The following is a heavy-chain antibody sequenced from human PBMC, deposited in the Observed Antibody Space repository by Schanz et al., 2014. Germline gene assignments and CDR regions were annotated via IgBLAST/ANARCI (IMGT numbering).Heavy chain of an antibody. CDR2: IHPKSGDT. D-gene: IGHD5-12*01. CDR1: GYTFTGHR. J-gene: IGHJ4*02. Sequence: QVLLVQSGAEVKKPGASVKVSCKASGYTFTGHRMHWVRQAPGQGLERMGWIHPKSGDTNYARKFKGRVTLTSDTSISTAFMELSGLTSDDTATYFCARARYTGYDCSGYWGQGTLLIVSS. CDR3: ARARYTGYDCSGY. V-gene: IGHV1-2*02.